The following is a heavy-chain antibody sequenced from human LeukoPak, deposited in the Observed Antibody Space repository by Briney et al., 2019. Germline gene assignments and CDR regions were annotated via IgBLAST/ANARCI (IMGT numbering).Heavy chain of an antibody. CDR1: GFTFGSYA. V-gene: IGHV3-30*04. D-gene: IGHD6-19*01. J-gene: IGHJ3*02. CDR3: ARESSGWHPGNAFDI. CDR2: ISYDGSNK. Sequence: GGSLRLSCAASGFTFGSYAMHWVRQAPGKGLEWVAVISYDGSNKYYADSVKGRFTISRGNSKNTLYLQMNSLRAEDTAVYYCARESSGWHPGNAFDIWGQGTMVTVSS.